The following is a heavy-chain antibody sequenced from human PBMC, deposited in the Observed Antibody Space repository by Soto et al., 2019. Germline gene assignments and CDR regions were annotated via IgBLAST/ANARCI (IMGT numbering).Heavy chain of an antibody. J-gene: IGHJ4*02. CDR1: GDSVSSNSAA. CDR3: ERSSGSLDY. Sequence: SQTLSLTCAISGDSVSSNSAAWNWIRQSPSRGLEWLGRTYYRSTWYSYYAESLKGRITVNPDTSKNQFSLQLNSVTPEDTAIYYCERSSGSLDYCGQRTLVTVCS. V-gene: IGHV6-1*01. D-gene: IGHD3-10*01. CDR2: TYYRSTWYS.